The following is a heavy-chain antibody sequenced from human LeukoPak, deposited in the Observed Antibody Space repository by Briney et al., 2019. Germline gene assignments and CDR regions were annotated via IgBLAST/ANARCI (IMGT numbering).Heavy chain of an antibody. Sequence: ASVKVSCNASGYTFTTYYMPWVRQAPGQGLEWMGIINPSGGSTSYAQKFQGRVTMTRGTSTSTFYMELSSLRSDDTAVYYCARAPLGGDTYWGQGSLVTVSS. CDR3: ARAPLGGDTY. V-gene: IGHV1-46*01. CDR2: INPSGGST. CDR1: GYTFTTYY. D-gene: IGHD2-21*02. J-gene: IGHJ4*02.